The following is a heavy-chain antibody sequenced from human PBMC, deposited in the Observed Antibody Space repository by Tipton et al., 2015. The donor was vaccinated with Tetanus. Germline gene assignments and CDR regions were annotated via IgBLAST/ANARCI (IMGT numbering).Heavy chain of an antibody. D-gene: IGHD6-19*01. CDR2: VWYDGSKE. CDR3: AKLPSGWLGYYYFDC. CDR1: GFTFSGYG. J-gene: IGHJ4*02. Sequence: SGFTFSGYGMQWVRQAPGKGLEWVAIVWYDGSKEYYADSVKGRFTISRDNFNNTLYLQMNSLRAEDTAVYYCAKLPSGWLGYYYFDCWGQGTLVTVSS. V-gene: IGHV3-33*06.